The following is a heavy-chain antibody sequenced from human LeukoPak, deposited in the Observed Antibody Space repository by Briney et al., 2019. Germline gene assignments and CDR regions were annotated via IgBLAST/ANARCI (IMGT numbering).Heavy chain of an antibody. CDR2: IYSGGST. CDR1: GFTVSSNY. D-gene: IGHD6-13*01. Sequence: PGGSLRFSCAASGFTVSSNYMSWVRQAPGKGLEWVSVIYSGGSTYYADSVKGRFTISRDNSKNTLYLQMNSLRAEDTAVYYCARVDSSSWDGYYFDYWGQGTLVTVSS. J-gene: IGHJ4*02. V-gene: IGHV3-66*01. CDR3: ARVDSSSWDGYYFDY.